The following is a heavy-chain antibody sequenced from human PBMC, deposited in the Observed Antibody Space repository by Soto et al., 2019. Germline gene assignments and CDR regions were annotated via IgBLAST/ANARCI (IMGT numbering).Heavy chain of an antibody. CDR3: ARVRVIRGVIRSHFGL. D-gene: IGHD3-10*01. J-gene: IGHJ4*02. V-gene: IGHV1-69*06. CDR1: GGTFNSYG. CDR2: IIPLYGTV. Sequence: QDHLAQSGAEVKKPGSSVTVSCKASGGTFNSYGISWVRQAPGQGLDWMGVIIPLYGTVNYAQKFQGRVSITADKSTSTAYMDLSSLRSDDTAVYYCARVRVIRGVIRSHFGLCGQGTLVTVSS.